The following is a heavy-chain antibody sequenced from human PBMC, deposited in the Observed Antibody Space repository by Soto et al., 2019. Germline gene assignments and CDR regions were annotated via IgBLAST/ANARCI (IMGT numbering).Heavy chain of an antibody. CDR1: GFIFSDYD. Sequence: EVQLVESGGGLVQPGGSLRLSCAAAGFIFSDYDMNWVRQAPGKGLEWVSYISSSGSTIDYADSVKGRFTISRDNTKNSLYLQMNSLRAEDTAVYYCAREVDIVASLYYYGMDVW. CDR2: ISSSGSTI. CDR3: AREVDIVASLYYYGMDV. D-gene: IGHD5-12*01. V-gene: IGHV3-48*03. J-gene: IGHJ6*01.